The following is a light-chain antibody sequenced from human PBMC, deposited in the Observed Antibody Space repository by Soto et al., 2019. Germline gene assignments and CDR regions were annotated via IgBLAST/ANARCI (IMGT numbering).Light chain of an antibody. Sequence: AIQVTQSPSSLSASVGDRVTITCRASQDIRGALAWYQQKPGKAPKLLIYDVSTLESGVPSRFSGSGSGTEFTLTISSLQPEDFGTYYCQQFNSYPITFDHATRLAIK. V-gene: IGKV1-13*02. CDR3: QQFNSYPIT. CDR1: QDIRGA. J-gene: IGKJ5*01. CDR2: DVS.